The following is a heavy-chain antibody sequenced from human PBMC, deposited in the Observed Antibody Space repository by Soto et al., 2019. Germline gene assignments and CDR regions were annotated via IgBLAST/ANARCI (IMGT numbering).Heavy chain of an antibody. CDR1: GFNFSGSA. CDR2: IRGRAKKYAT. V-gene: IGHV3-73*01. D-gene: IGHD4-17*01. Sequence: EVQLVESGGDLVQPGGSLKLSCTGLGFNFSGSALHWVRQPSGKGLEWVGRIRGRAKKYATSYATSVRGRFYLSRDDSKNMAFLQMNSLRDEDTGVYLCCGRGGDSLQDIWGQGTLVTVSS. J-gene: IGHJ4*02. CDR3: CGRGGDSLQDI.